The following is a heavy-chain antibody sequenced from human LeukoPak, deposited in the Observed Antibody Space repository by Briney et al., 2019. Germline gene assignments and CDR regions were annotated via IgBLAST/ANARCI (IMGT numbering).Heavy chain of an antibody. CDR1: GFIFSPYW. J-gene: IGHJ4*02. CDR3: ARDEIAAAGYFDY. CDR2: MKEDGGEK. V-gene: IGHV3-7*01. D-gene: IGHD6-13*01. Sequence: GGSLRLSCAASGFIFSPYWVTWVRQAPGMGLEWVANMKEDGGEKFYVDSVKGRFTISRDNAKNSLYLQMNSLRAEDTAVYYCARDEIAAAGYFDYWGQGTLVTVSS.